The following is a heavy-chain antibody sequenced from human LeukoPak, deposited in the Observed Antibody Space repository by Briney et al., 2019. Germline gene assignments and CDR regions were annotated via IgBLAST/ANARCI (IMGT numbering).Heavy chain of an antibody. CDR3: ARDRGDYAGDYYYYMDV. J-gene: IGHJ6*03. Sequence: GGSLRLSCAASGFAASGFTFSTFGMHWVRQAPGKGLEWVAFIRYDGSNKYYADSVKGRFTISRDNAKNSLYLQMNSLRAEDTAVYYCARDRGDYAGDYYYYMDVWGKGTTVTVSS. CDR1: GFTFSTFG. D-gene: IGHD4-23*01. V-gene: IGHV3-30*02. CDR2: IRYDGSNK.